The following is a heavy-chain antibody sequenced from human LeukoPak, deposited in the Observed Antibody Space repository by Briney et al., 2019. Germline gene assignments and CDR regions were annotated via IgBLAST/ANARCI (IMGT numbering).Heavy chain of an antibody. CDR1: GFTFSSYA. CDR3: ARAEGGYYDFWSGHDY. Sequence: SGGSLRLSCAASGFTFSSYAMSWVRQAPGKGLEWVSYISSSSSTIYYADSVRGRFTISRDNAKNSLYLQMNSLRAEDTAVCYCARAEGGYYDFWSGHDYWGQGTLVTVSS. J-gene: IGHJ4*02. CDR2: ISSSSSTI. V-gene: IGHV3-48*04. D-gene: IGHD3-3*01.